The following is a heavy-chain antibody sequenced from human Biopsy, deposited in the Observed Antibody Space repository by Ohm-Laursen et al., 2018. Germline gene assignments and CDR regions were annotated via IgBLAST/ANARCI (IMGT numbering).Heavy chain of an antibody. V-gene: IGHV4-39*01. D-gene: IGHD3-3*01. CDR1: GGSIRSNGFY. J-gene: IGHJ5*02. CDR2: ISYRGTT. CDR3: ARLRGGVVINYSWFDP. Sequence: SETLSLTCTVSGGSIRSNGFYWGWIRQPPGKGLEWIGSISYRGTTSYNPSLKSRVAISVDPSKNQLSLSLNSVTAADTAVFYCARLRGGVVINYSWFDPWGQGILVTVSS.